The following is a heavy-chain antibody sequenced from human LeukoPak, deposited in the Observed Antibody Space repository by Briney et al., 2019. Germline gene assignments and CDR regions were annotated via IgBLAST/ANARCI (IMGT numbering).Heavy chain of an antibody. J-gene: IGHJ4*02. V-gene: IGHV3-23*01. D-gene: IGHD1-7*01. CDR3: AKDERNWNYNLASQTYD. Sequence: GGSLRLSCAASALTFSKYAMNWVRQAPGKGLEWVSVISRSDSGSNIYYADSVKGRFTISRDNSKNTLYLQMNSLRAEDTAVYYCAKDERNWNYNLASQTYDWGQGTLVTVSS. CDR1: ALTFSKYA. CDR2: ISRSDSGSNI.